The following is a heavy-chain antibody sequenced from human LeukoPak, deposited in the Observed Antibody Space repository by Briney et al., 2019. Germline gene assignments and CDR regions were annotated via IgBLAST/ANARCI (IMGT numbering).Heavy chain of an antibody. D-gene: IGHD6-6*01. J-gene: IGHJ6*03. Sequence: GGSLRLSCAASGFTFSSYAMHWVRQAPGKGLEWVSSISSSSSYIYYADSVKGRFTISRDNAKNSLYLQMNSLRAEDTAVYYCARVVAARPKGYYYYMDVWGKGTTVTVSS. CDR2: ISSSSSYI. CDR3: ARVVAARPKGYYYYMDV. CDR1: GFTFSSYA. V-gene: IGHV3-21*01.